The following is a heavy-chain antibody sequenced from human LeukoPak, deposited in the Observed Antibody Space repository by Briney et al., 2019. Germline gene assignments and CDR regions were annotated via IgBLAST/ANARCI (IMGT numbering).Heavy chain of an antibody. J-gene: IGHJ3*02. Sequence: ASVKVSCKASGYIFTAYYIHWLRQAPGQGLEWMGWINPNSGGTSFALNFQGRVTLTRDTSISTVYRELSRLRSDDTAVYYCARDLSGGALGAFDIWGQGTMVTVSS. D-gene: IGHD2-15*01. CDR2: INPNSGGT. V-gene: IGHV1-2*02. CDR1: GYIFTAYY. CDR3: ARDLSGGALGAFDI.